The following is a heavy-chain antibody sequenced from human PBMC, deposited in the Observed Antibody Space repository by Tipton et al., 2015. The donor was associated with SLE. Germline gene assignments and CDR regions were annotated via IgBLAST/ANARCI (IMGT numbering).Heavy chain of an antibody. V-gene: IGHV4-38-2*01. CDR2: IYYNGST. J-gene: IGHJ6*03. Sequence: TLSLTCAVSGYSISSGYYWGWIRQPPGKGLEWIGSIYYNGSTYYNPSLKSRVTISVDTSKNQFSLKLSSVTAADTAVYYCARQSPDSSSSRPYYYYYYMDVWGKGTTVTVSS. CDR1: GYSISSGYY. D-gene: IGHD6-6*01. CDR3: ARQSPDSSSSRPYYYYYYMDV.